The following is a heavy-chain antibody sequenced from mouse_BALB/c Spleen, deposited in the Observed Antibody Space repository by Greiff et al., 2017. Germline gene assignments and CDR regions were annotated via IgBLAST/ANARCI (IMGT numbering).Heavy chain of an antibody. V-gene: IGHV1-7*01. CDR2: INPSTGYT. Sequence: QVHVKQSGAELAKPGASVKMSCKASGYTFTSYWMHWVKQRPGQGLEWIGYINPSTGYTEYNQKFKDKATLTADKSSSTAYMQLSSLTSEDSAVYYCARDDYDGDYYAMDYWGQGTSVTVSS. CDR1: GYTFTSYW. D-gene: IGHD2-4*01. J-gene: IGHJ4*01. CDR3: ARDDYDGDYYAMDY.